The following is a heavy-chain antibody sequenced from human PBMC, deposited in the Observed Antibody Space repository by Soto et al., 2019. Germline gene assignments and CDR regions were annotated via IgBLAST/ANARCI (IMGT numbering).Heavy chain of an antibody. D-gene: IGHD3-9*01. CDR3: ARLEGLATISYYFDY. J-gene: IGHJ4*02. Sequence: LETLSLTCSVSGYSINSDNYYLGWIRQPPGKGLEWIGSIYYRGNTYYNPSLKTRVTISLDKSKSQFSLKLNSVTAADSAVYFCARLEGLATISYYFDYWGQGTLVTVSS. V-gene: IGHV4-39*01. CDR2: IYYRGNT. CDR1: GYSINSDNYY.